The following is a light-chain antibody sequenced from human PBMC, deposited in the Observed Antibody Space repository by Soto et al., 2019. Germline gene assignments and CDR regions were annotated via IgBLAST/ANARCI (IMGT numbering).Light chain of an antibody. Sequence: QSVLTQPPSVSGAPGQRVTISCTGSSSNIGAGYDVHWYQQLPGTAPKLLIYDNNKRPSGIPDRFSGSKSGTSATLGITGLQTGDEADYYCGTWDSSLSVHVFGTGTKVTVL. CDR1: SSNIGAGYD. J-gene: IGLJ1*01. CDR3: GTWDSSLSVHV. CDR2: DNN. V-gene: IGLV1-51*01.